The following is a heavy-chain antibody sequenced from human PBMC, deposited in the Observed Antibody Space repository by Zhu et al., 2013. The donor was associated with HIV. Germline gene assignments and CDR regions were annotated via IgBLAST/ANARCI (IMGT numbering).Heavy chain of an antibody. V-gene: IGHV1-8*01. D-gene: IGHD3-3*01. J-gene: IGHJ6*01. Sequence: QVQLVQSGAEVKKPGASVKVSCKASGYTFTSYDINWVRQATGQGLEWMGWMNPNSGNTGYAQKFQGRVTMTRNTSISTAYMELSSLRSEDTAVYYCARGFWSGYYRNYYYYGMDVWGPRGPRSPVSS. CDR3: ARGFWSGYYRNYYYYGMDV. CDR2: MNPNSGNT. CDR1: GYTFTSYD.